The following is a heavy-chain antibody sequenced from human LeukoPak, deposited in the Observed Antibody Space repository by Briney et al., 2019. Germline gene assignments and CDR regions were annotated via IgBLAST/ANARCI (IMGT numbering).Heavy chain of an antibody. CDR2: INANSGTT. D-gene: IGHD6-19*01. V-gene: IGHV3-23*01. J-gene: IGHJ5*01. CDR3: AKPVSGGLAVTADWFHP. Sequence: GGSLGLSCAASGFAFSFYAMSWLRQPPGKGLEWVSTINANSGTTSYAASVRGRFTISRDNSKNTLYLQVNTLRAADTATYYCAKPVSGGLAVTADWFHPWGQGTLVVVSS. CDR1: GFAFSFYA.